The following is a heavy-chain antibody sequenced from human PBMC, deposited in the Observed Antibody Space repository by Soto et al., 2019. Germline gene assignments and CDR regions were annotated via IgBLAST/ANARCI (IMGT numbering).Heavy chain of an antibody. CDR2: ISSSSSYI. V-gene: IGHV3-21*01. CDR3: ARGAVAGAGIPTYYFDY. D-gene: IGHD6-13*01. CDR1: GFTFSGYS. J-gene: IGHJ4*02. Sequence: EVQLVESGGGLVKPGGSLRLSCAASGFTFSGYSMSWVRQAPGKGLEWVSSISSSSSYIYYADSVKGRFTISRDNAKNSLYLRVNSLRAEDTAVYYCARGAVAGAGIPTYYFDYWGQGTLVTVSS.